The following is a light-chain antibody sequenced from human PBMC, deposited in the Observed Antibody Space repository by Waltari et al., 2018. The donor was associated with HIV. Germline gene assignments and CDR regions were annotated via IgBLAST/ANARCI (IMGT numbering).Light chain of an antibody. Sequence: QSALTQPASVSGSPGQSITISCPGTSSTIGTYNLVSWHQQHPGKAPKTLIYEVSQRPSGVSNRFSGSKSGNTASLTISGLQAEDEADYYCCSYAGSSTLVFGGGTKVTVL. J-gene: IGLJ3*02. CDR3: CSYAGSSTLV. CDR2: EVS. CDR1: SSTIGTYNL. V-gene: IGLV2-23*02.